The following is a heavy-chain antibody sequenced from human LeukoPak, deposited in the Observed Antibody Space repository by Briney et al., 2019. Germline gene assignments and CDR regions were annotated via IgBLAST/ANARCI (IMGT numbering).Heavy chain of an antibody. V-gene: IGHV4-4*07. Sequence: SETLSLTCTVSGGSISSYYWSWIRQPAGRGLEWIGRIYTGGSTNYNPSLKSRVTMSVDTSKNQFSLKLSSVTAADTAVYYCARDEGSGRFDWFDPWGQGTLVTVSS. J-gene: IGHJ5*02. CDR1: GGSISSYY. D-gene: IGHD3-10*01. CDR3: ARDEGSGRFDWFDP. CDR2: IYTGGST.